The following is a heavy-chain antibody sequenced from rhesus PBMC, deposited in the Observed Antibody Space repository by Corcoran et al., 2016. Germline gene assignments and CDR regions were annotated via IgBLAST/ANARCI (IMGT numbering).Heavy chain of an antibody. V-gene: IGHV4-160*01. CDR2: IRSGGST. D-gene: IGHD4-29*01. CDR3: ARQGYGSSYWVYGLDS. J-gene: IGHJ6*01. Sequence: QVQLQQWGEGLVKPSETLSLTCAVYGGSISSNYWSWIRQPPGKGRAWIGRIRSGGSTNSNPALKSRVTISSDASKNPFSLKLSSVTAADSDVYYCARQGYGSSYWVYGLDSWGQGVVVTVSS. CDR1: GGSISSNY.